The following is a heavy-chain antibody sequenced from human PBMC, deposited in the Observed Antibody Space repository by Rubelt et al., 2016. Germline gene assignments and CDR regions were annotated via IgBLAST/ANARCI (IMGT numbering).Heavy chain of an antibody. V-gene: IGHV3-53*04. CDR1: GFTVSSNY. CDR2: IYSGGST. J-gene: IGHJ6*02. Sequence: GGGLVQPGGSLRLSCAASGFTVSSNYMSWVRQAPGKGLEWVSVIYSGGSTYYADSVKGRFTISRHNSKNTLYLQMNSLRAEDTAVYYCAKALQAVTTDYYGMDVWGQGTTVTVSS. CDR3: AKALQAVTTDYYGMDV. D-gene: IGHD4-17*01.